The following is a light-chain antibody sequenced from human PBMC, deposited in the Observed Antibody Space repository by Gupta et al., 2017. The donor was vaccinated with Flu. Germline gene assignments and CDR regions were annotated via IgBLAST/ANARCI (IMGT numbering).Light chain of an antibody. CDR1: QGIANN. V-gene: IGKV1-27*01. CDR3: QRDYGNRA. Sequence: IQMTQSPSSLSAFIGDRVTITCRATQGIANNLDWYQQKPRGPPKLMIYAASNSKSGGTYSFSGSGDAKDFTLTSSRRQNEDVANYYGQRDYGNRAFGHGTKVDVK. J-gene: IGKJ1*01. CDR2: AAS.